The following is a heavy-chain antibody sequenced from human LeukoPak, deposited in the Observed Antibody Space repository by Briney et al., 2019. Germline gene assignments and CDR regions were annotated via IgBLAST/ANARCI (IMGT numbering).Heavy chain of an antibody. CDR3: AKDAPFLAMIVDNFDY. CDR1: GFTVSSNY. CDR2: IYSGGST. D-gene: IGHD3-22*01. Sequence: GSLRLSCAASGFTVSSNYMSWVRQAPGKGLEWVSVIYSGGSTYYADSVKGRFTISRDNSKNTLYLQMNSLRAEDTAVYYCAKDAPFLAMIVDNFDYWGQGTLVTVSS. J-gene: IGHJ4*02. V-gene: IGHV3-53*01.